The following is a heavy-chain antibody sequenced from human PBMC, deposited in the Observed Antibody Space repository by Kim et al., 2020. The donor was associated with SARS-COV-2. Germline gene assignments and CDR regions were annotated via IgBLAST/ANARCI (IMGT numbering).Heavy chain of an antibody. D-gene: IGHD6-19*01. CDR2: ISSSSSTI. CDR3: ARERQQWLLRGWYFDL. J-gene: IGHJ2*01. V-gene: IGHV3-48*02. CDR1: GFTFSSYS. Sequence: GGSLRLSFAASGFTFSSYSMNWVRQAPGKGLEWVSYISSSSSTIYYADSVKGRFTISRDNAKNSLYLQMNSLRDEDTAVYYCARERQQWLLRGWYFDLWGRGTLVTVSS.